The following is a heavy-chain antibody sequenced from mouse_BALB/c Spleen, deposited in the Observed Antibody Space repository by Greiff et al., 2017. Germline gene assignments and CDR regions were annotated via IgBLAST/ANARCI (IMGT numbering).Heavy chain of an antibody. CDR2: IDPYYGGT. V-gene: IGHV1-39*01. J-gene: IGHJ4*01. Sequence: VHVKQSGPELEKPGASVKISCKASGYSFTGYNMNWVKQSNGKSLEWIGNIDPYYGGTSYNQKFKGKATLTVDKSSSTAYMQLKSLTSEDSAVYYCARCGDDYDDYAMDYWGQGTSVTVSS. CDR3: ARCGDDYDDYAMDY. D-gene: IGHD2-4*01. CDR1: GYSFTGYN.